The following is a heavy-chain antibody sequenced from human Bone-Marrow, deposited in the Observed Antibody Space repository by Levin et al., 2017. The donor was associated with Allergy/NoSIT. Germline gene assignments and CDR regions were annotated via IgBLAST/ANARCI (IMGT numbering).Heavy chain of an antibody. CDR3: ARGKGLYSGYEPSPLMDV. V-gene: IGHV3-7*01. CDR2: IKQDGSEK. J-gene: IGHJ6*02. CDR1: GFTFSSYW. D-gene: IGHD5-12*01. Sequence: PGGSLRLSCAASGFTFSSYWMSWVRQAPGKGLEWVANIKQDGSEKYYVDSVKGRFTISRDNAKNSLYLQMNSLRAEDTAVYYCARGKGLYSGYEPSPLMDVWGQGTTVTVSS.